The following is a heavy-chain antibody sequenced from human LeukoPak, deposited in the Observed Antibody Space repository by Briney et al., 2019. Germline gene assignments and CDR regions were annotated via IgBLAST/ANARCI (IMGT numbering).Heavy chain of an antibody. V-gene: IGHV1-46*01. CDR2: INPSGGTT. CDR1: GYTFTEYY. D-gene: IGHD1-26*01. J-gene: IGHJ5*02. Sequence: ASVKVSCKASGYTFTEYYMHWVRQAPGQGLEWMGIINPSGGTTHYAQNFQGRVTMTRDMSTSTMHMELSSLKSDDTAVYYCAREGRGYYYFDPWGQGTLVTVSS. CDR3: AREGRGYYYFDP.